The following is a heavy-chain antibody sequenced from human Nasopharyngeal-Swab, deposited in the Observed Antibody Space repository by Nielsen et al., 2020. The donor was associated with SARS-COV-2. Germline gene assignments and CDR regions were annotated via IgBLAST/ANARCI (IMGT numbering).Heavy chain of an antibody. CDR3: ARVYYDSSGYYYYYYYYYMDV. J-gene: IGHJ6*03. V-gene: IGHV4-39*07. CDR2: IYYSGST. Sequence: SETLSLTCTVSGGSISSSSYYWGWIRQPPGKGLEWIGSIYYSGSTYYNPSLKSQVTISVDTSKNQFSLKLSSVTAADTAVYYCARVYYDSSGYYYYYYYYYMDVWGKGTTVTVSS. D-gene: IGHD3-22*01. CDR1: GGSISSSSYY.